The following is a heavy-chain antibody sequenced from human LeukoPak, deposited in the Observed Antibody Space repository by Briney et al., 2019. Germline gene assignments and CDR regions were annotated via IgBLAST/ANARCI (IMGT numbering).Heavy chain of an antibody. D-gene: IGHD2-15*01. V-gene: IGHV4-34*01. J-gene: IGHJ4*02. CDR2: INHSGST. CDR1: GGSFSGYY. Sequence: SETLSLTCAVYGGSFSGYYWSWIRQPPGKGLEWIGEINHSGSTNYNPSLKSRVTISVDTSKNQFSLKLSSVTTADTAVYYCARAGSWEEFDYWGQGTLVTVFS. CDR3: ARAGSWEEFDY.